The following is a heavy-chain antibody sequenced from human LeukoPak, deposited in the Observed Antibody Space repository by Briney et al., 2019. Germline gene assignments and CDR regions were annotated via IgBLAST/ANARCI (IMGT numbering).Heavy chain of an antibody. CDR1: GGSFTPYY. V-gene: IGHV4-34*01. CDR2: IHYSGRT. Sequence: PPETLSLTCAGYGGSFTPYYWSWIRQPPGKGLEWIGSIHYSGRTYYNLSLKSRVTISVGTSKNQFSLNLRSVTAADTALYYCTRLWSTDCNGGSCPHQPNYWGQGTLVTVSS. J-gene: IGHJ4*02. CDR3: TRLWSTDCNGGSCPHQPNY. D-gene: IGHD2-15*01.